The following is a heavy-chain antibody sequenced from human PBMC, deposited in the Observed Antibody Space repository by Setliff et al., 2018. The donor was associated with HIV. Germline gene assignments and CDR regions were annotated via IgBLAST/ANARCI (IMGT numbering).Heavy chain of an antibody. CDR3: ARGYYNFWSGYPPLDY. CDR1: GGSISSGSYY. V-gene: IGHV4-61*10. CDR2: SYYSGTT. Sequence: PSETLSLTCTVSGGSISSGSYYWSWIRQPAGKGLEWIGYSYYSGTTNYNPALKSRVTISVDTSKNQFSLKLSSVTAADTAVYYCARGYYNFWSGYPPLDYWGRGTLVTVSS. J-gene: IGHJ4*02. D-gene: IGHD3-3*01.